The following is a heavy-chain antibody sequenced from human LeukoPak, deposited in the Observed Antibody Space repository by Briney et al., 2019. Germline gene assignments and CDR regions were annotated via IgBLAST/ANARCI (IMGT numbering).Heavy chain of an antibody. Sequence: GGSLRLSCAASGFTFSRYSMSWVRQAPGKGLEWVSYISTSRSTIYYADSVKGRFTISRDNAKNSLSLQMNSLRAEDTAVYYCARDCSGSYHSFDYWGQGTLVTVSS. CDR1: GFTFSRYS. CDR2: ISTSRSTI. CDR3: ARDCSGSYHSFDY. D-gene: IGHD1-26*01. J-gene: IGHJ4*02. V-gene: IGHV3-48*01.